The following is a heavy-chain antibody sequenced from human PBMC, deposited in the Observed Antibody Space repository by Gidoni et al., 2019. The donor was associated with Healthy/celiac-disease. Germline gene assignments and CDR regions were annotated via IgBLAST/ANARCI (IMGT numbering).Heavy chain of an antibody. CDR2: IWYDAINN. V-gene: IGHV3-33*01. D-gene: IGHD5-12*01. CDR1: GFNFSSYG. CDR3: ARDSGLYYFDY. J-gene: IGHJ4*02. Sequence: QVQLVEAGGGVVQPGRSLRLSCAASGFNFSSYGMHWVRQAPVKGLAWVAVIWYDAINNYYADAVKGRFTISRDNSKNTLYLQMNSLRADDTAVYYCARDSGLYYFDYWGQGTLVTVSS.